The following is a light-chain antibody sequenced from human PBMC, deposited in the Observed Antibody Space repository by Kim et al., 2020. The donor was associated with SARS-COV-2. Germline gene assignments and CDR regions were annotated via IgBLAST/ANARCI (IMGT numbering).Light chain of an antibody. V-gene: IGLV7-43*01. J-gene: IGLJ3*02. Sequence: QAVVTQQPSLTVSPGGTVTLTCDSSTGAVTSAFWPNWFQQKPGQPPRALIYDTNSRHSWTPARCSASLVGGQAALTLSGAQPEDEAEYYCLLFYRGSWVFGGGTQLTVL. CDR3: LLFYRGSWV. CDR2: DTN. CDR1: TGAVTSAFW.